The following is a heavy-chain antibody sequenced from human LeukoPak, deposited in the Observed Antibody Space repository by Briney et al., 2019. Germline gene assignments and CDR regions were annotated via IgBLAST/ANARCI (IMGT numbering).Heavy chain of an antibody. V-gene: IGHV3-30*04. J-gene: IGHJ4*02. CDR1: GFTFRSYS. CDR3: ATPVISISSTTYYNYFEY. CDR2: ISFDGSHQ. D-gene: IGHD2-2*01. Sequence: GGSLRLSCVASGFTFRSYSLHWVRQSPGKGLEWVAVISFDGSHQYFADSVKGRFTISRDNSNNTLYLQMRSLGPEDTAVYYCATPVISISSTTYYNYFEYWGQGALVTVSS.